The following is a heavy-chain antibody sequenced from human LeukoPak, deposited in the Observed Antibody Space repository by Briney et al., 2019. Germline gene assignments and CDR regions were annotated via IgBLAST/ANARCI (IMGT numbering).Heavy chain of an antibody. J-gene: IGHJ4*02. Sequence: ASVKVSCKASGYTFTDYYMHWVRQAPGQGLEWMGIINPSGGSTSYAQKFQGRVTMTRDTSTSTVYMELSSLRSEDTAVYYCARDSLAVAEFDYWGQGTLVTVSS. CDR2: INPSGGST. CDR3: ARDSLAVAEFDY. CDR1: GYTFTDYY. D-gene: IGHD6-19*01. V-gene: IGHV1-46*01.